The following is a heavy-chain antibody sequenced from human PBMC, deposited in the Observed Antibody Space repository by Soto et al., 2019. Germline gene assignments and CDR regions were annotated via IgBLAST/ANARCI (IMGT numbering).Heavy chain of an antibody. J-gene: IGHJ4*01. V-gene: IGHV4-31*03. CDR3: ARVPLCSKATYFSVD. CDR1: GGSITSVSYY. D-gene: IGHD1-26*01. CDR2: IHSSGST. Sequence: SDTLSLTCTVSGGSITSVSYYWSWIRQHPGKGLEWIGYIHSSGSTYYNPSLKSRMTMSMDTSKNQFSLKLSSATAADTAVYYCARVPLCSKATYFSVDWGQGTLVTVSS.